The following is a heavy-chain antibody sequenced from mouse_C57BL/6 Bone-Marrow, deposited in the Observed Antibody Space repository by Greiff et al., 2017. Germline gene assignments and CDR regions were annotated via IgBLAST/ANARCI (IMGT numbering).Heavy chain of an antibody. Sequence: QVQLQQSGAELVRPGTSVKVSCKASGYAFTNYLIEWVKQRPGQGLEWIGVINPGSGGTIYNQKFKGKATLTVDKSSSTAYMELRSLTSEDTAVYYCAREDGYYLDYWGQGTTLTVSS. J-gene: IGHJ2*01. V-gene: IGHV1-54*01. CDR1: GYAFTNYL. D-gene: IGHD2-3*01. CDR3: AREDGYYLDY. CDR2: INPGSGGT.